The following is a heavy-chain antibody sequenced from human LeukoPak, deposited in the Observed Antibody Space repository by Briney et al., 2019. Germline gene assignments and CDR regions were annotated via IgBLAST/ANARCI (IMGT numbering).Heavy chain of an antibody. CDR2: ISSSGSTI. V-gene: IGHV3-11*01. D-gene: IGHD3-10*02. CDR3: ANSLFGRTTRAFDI. Sequence: GSLRLSCAASGFTFSDYYMSWIRQAPGKGLEWVSYISSSGSTIYYADSVKGRFTISRDNAKNSLYLQMNSLRAEDTAVYHCANSLFGRTTRAFDIWGQGTMVTVSS. CDR1: GFTFSDYY. J-gene: IGHJ3*02.